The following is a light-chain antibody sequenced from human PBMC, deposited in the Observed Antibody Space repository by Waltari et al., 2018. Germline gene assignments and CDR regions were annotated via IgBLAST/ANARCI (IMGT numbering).Light chain of an antibody. V-gene: IGKV3-15*01. CDR3: QQYKNWPRT. CDR2: DAS. CDR1: QSVSSN. Sequence: EIVMTQSPATLSVSPGERATLSCRASQSVSSNLAWYQQKPGQAPRLLIYDASTRATGFPARFSGSGSGTEFTLTISSLKSEDFAVYYCQQYKNWPRTFGGGTKVEIK. J-gene: IGKJ4*01.